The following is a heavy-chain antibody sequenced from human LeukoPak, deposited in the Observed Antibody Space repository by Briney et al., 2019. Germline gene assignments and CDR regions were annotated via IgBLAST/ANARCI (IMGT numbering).Heavy chain of an antibody. J-gene: IGHJ4*02. CDR3: AKGRGYSSTWYVDY. D-gene: IGHD6-13*01. V-gene: IGHV3-23*01. CDR1: GFTFSSYA. CDR2: ISGSGDNT. Sequence: PGGSLRLSCAASGFTFSSYAMSWVRQAPGKGLECVSAISGSGDNTDYADSVKGRFTISRDNSKNTLYLQMNSLRVEETAVYYCAKGRGYSSTWYVDYWGQGTLVTVSS.